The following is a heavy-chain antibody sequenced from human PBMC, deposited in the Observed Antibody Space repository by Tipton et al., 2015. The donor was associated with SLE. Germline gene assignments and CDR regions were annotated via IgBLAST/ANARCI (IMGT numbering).Heavy chain of an antibody. CDR2: IYHSGST. CDR3: ARDGYRWELIVDAFDI. J-gene: IGHJ3*02. V-gene: IGHV4-38-2*02. D-gene: IGHD1-26*01. Sequence: TLSLTCTVSGYSISSGYYWGWIRQPPGKGLEWIGSIYHSGSTYYNPSLKSRVTISVDTSKNQFSLKLSSVTAADTAVYYCARDGYRWELIVDAFDIWGQGTMVTVSS. CDR1: GYSISSGYY.